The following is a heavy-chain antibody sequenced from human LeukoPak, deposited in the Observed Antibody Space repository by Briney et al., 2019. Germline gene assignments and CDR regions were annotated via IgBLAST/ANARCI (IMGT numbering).Heavy chain of an antibody. CDR2: IFHTGST. J-gene: IGHJ4*02. CDR1: GGSITNNW. Sequence: SETLSLTCVVSGGSITNNWWSWVRQPSGKGLEWIGEIFHTGSTSYNPSLKSRVTISVDKSKNQFSLKLSSVTAADTAVYYCARERREFDYWGQGTLVTVSS. CDR3: ARERREFDY. V-gene: IGHV4-4*02.